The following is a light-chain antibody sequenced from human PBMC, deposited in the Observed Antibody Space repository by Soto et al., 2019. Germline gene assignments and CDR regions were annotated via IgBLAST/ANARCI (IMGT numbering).Light chain of an antibody. J-gene: IGLJ2*01. V-gene: IGLV2-8*01. CDR2: EVS. CDR1: SSDVGGYNY. CDR3: SSPTV. Sequence: QSALTQPPSASGSPGQSVTISCTGTSSDVGGYNYVSWYQQHPGKAPKLMIYEVSKRPSGVPDRFSGSKSGNTASLTVSGLQAEDEADYYCSSPTVFGGGTKLTVL.